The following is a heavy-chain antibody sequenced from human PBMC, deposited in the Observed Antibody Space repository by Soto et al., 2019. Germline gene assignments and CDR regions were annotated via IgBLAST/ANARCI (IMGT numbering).Heavy chain of an antibody. CDR1: RLTIKCKY. J-gene: IGHJ6*02. D-gene: IGHD3-3*01. V-gene: IGHV1-46*02. Sequence: SAKVSCKECRLTIKCKYMHSVQQTPRKGLEWMGIINPSGGSTSYAQKFQGRVTMTRDTSTSTVYMELSSLISEDTAVYYCARSQTNFGVVASYYYGTDVWGQGTTVTVSS. CDR3: ARSQTNFGVVASYYYGTDV. CDR2: INPSGGST.